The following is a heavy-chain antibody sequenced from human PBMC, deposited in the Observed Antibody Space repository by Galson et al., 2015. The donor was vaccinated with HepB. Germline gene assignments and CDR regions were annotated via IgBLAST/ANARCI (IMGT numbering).Heavy chain of an antibody. D-gene: IGHD2-2*01. CDR2: ISWSSNTI. J-gene: IGHJ4*02. Sequence: SLRLSCAASGFTFDDYALHWVRQAPGKGLEWVSGISWSSNTISYADSVKGRFVSSRDNANNSLHLQMNSLRAEDTAFYYCAKAGQPVLTAALDYWGQGTLVTVSS. V-gene: IGHV3-9*01. CDR3: AKAGQPVLTAALDY. CDR1: GFTFDDYA.